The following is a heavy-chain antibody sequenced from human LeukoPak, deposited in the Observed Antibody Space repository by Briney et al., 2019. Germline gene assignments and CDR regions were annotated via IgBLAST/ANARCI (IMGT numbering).Heavy chain of an antibody. Sequence: SETLSLTCTVSGGSISSGSYHWSWIRQPAGKALEWIGRIYPSGSTNYDPSLKSRVTISVDTSKNQFSLKLSSVTAADTAVYYCARTSYCGGDCYSAPYYFDYWGQGTLVTVSS. J-gene: IGHJ4*02. V-gene: IGHV4-61*02. CDR1: GGSISSGSYH. D-gene: IGHD2-21*02. CDR2: IYPSGST. CDR3: ARTSYCGGDCYSAPYYFDY.